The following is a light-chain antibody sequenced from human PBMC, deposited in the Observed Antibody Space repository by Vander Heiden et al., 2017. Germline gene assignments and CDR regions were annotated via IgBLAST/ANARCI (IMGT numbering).Light chain of an antibody. V-gene: IGLV2-23*02. CDR2: EVS. CDR1: SSDVGSYNL. CDR3: CSYAGSSTFV. J-gene: IGLJ2*01. Sequence: QSALTQPASVSGYPGQSITISCTGTSSDVGSYNLVSWYQQHPGKAPKLMIYEVSKRPSGVSNRFSGSKSGNTASLTISVLQAEDEADYYGCSYAGSSTFVFGGGTKLTVL.